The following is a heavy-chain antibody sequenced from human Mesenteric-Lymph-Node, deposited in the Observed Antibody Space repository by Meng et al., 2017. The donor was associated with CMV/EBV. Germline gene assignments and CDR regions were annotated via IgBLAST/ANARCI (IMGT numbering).Heavy chain of an antibody. CDR3: ARVYSSGWYGAYYYYGMDV. J-gene: IGHJ6*02. CDR2: INPNSGGT. V-gene: IGHV1-2*02. CDR1: GYTFTGYY. Sequence: ASVKVSCKASGYTFTGYYMHWVRQAPGQGLEWMGWINPNSGGTNYAQKFQGRVTMTRDTSISTAYMELSRLRSDDTAVYYCARVYSSGWYGAYYYYGMDVWGQGTTVTVSS. D-gene: IGHD6-19*01.